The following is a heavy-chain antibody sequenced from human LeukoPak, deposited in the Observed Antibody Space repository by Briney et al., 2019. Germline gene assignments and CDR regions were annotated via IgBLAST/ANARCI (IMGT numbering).Heavy chain of an antibody. CDR3: ARVLRYFDWLLGSAFDI. Sequence: GASVTVSFTASGYTFTVYYMHWVRQAPGQGLEWVGWINPNSGGTNYAQKFQGRVTMTRDTSISTAYMELSRLRSDDTAVYYCARVLRYFDWLLGSAFDIWGQGTMVTVSS. CDR2: INPNSGGT. D-gene: IGHD3-9*01. V-gene: IGHV1-2*02. CDR1: GYTFTVYY. J-gene: IGHJ3*02.